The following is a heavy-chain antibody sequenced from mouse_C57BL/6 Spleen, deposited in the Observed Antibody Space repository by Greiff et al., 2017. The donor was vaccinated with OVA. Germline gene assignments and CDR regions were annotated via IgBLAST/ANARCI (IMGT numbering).Heavy chain of an antibody. CDR3: AREGDSNYEGGSGFAY. CDR2: ISDGGSYT. CDR1: GFTFSSYA. V-gene: IGHV5-4*01. D-gene: IGHD2-5*01. Sequence: EVQLVESGGGLVKPGGSLKLSCAASGFTFSSYAMSWVRQTPEKRLEWVATISDGGSYTYYPDNVKGRFTIARDNAKNNLYLQMSHLKSEDTAMYYCAREGDSNYEGGSGFAYWGQGTLVTVSA. J-gene: IGHJ3*01.